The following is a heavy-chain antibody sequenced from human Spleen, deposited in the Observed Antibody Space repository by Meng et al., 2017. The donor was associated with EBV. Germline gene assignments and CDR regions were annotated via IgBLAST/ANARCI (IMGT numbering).Heavy chain of an antibody. D-gene: IGHD5-18*01. V-gene: IGHV7-4-1*02. Sequence: QVQCVQSVAELKKPGASVMVSCKASGYSLTDYPMNWVRQAPGQGLEWVGWINTNTGEARYAQGFTGRFVFSLDTSVSTAHLQISSLMAEDTAVYYCARGYNAWIQIPFYWGQGTLVTVSS. J-gene: IGHJ4*02. CDR2: INTNTGEA. CDR3: ARGYNAWIQIPFY. CDR1: GYSLTDYP.